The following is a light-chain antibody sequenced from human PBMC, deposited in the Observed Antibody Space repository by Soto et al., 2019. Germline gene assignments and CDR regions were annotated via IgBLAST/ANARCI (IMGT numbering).Light chain of an antibody. CDR3: QQYNTYSKT. Sequence: DIQMTQSPSTLSGSVGDRVTITCRASQTISSWLAWYQQKPGKAPKLLIYDASSLESGVPSQFSGSGSGTEFTLTISSLQPDDFATYYCQQYNTYSKTFGQGTKVDIK. CDR1: QTISSW. J-gene: IGKJ1*01. V-gene: IGKV1-5*01. CDR2: DAS.